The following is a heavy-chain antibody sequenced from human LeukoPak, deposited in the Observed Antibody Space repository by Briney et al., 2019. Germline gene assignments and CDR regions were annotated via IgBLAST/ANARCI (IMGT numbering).Heavy chain of an antibody. CDR1: GYTFTRYY. V-gene: IGHV1-2*02. Sequence: ASVKVSCKASGYTFTRYYMHWVRQAPGQGLEWMGWINPNSGGTNYAQKFQGRVTMTRDTSISTAYMELSRLRSGDTAVYYCAQEVGVSNGAFDIWGQGTMVTISS. CDR3: AQEVGVSNGAFDI. J-gene: IGHJ3*02. CDR2: INPNSGGT. D-gene: IGHD3-10*01.